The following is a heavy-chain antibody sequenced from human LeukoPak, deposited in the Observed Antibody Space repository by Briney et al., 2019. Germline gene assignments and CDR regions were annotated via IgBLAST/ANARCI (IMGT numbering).Heavy chain of an antibody. V-gene: IGHV1-24*01. CDR3: ATVDYGDYGFDY. D-gene: IGHD4-17*01. Sequence: ASVKVSCKVSGYTLTELSMHWVRQAPGKGLEWMGGFDPEDGETIYAQKFQGRVTMTEDTSTDTAYMELSILRSEDTAVYYCATVDYGDYGFDYWGQGTLVTVSS. J-gene: IGHJ4*02. CDR2: FDPEDGET. CDR1: GYTLTELS.